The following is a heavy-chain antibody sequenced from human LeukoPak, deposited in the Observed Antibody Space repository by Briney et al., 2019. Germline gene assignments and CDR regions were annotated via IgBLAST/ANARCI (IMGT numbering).Heavy chain of an antibody. CDR1: GFTFSSYW. J-gene: IGHJ6*03. CDR3: ARDRPSGGNMEV. Sequence: GGSLTLSCAASGFTFSSYWVSWVRQAPGKGLEWVASIKQDGSEKYYVDSVKGHFTISRDNGENSLYLQMNILRVEDTAFYYCARDRPSGGNMEVWGKGTTVTVSS. D-gene: IGHD3-10*01. V-gene: IGHV3-7*01. CDR2: IKQDGSEK.